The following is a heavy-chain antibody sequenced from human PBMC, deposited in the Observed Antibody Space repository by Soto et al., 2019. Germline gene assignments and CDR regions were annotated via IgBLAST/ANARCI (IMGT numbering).Heavy chain of an antibody. Sequence: QITLKESGPTLVTPTQTLTLTCTFSGFSLTTSGEGVGWIRQPPGKPMEWLALIYWDDDKRYSPSLNSRLTSSKDTSKDLVVLTMTNMDPADTATYFWAHRTITVTLWFDPWGEGTLVTVYS. CDR1: GFSLTTSGEG. V-gene: IGHV2-5*02. D-gene: IGHD4-17*01. J-gene: IGHJ5*02. CDR3: AHRTITVTLWFDP. CDR2: IYWDDDK.